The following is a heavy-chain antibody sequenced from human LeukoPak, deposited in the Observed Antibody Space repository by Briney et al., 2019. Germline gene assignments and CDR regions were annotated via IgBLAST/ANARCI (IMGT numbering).Heavy chain of an antibody. V-gene: IGHV4-30-2*01. CDR3: ARESSSWSNWFDP. D-gene: IGHD6-13*01. Sequence: PSETLSLTCAVSGGSISSGGYSWSWIRQPPGKGLERIGYIYHSGTTYYNPSLKSRVTISVDRSKNQFSLKLNSVTAADTAVYYCARESSSWSNWFDPWGQGTLVTVSS. CDR2: IYHSGTT. CDR1: GGSISSGGYS. J-gene: IGHJ5*02.